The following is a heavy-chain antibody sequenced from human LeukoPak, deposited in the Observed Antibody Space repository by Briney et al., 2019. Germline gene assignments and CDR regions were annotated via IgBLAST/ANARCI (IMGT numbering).Heavy chain of an antibody. CDR1: GGSFSGYY. D-gene: IGHD1-26*01. V-gene: IGHV4-34*01. J-gene: IGHJ4*02. CDR2: INHSGST. CDR3: ARGSPGGSYYNY. Sequence: SETLSHTCAVYGGSFSGYYWSWIRQPPGKGLEWIGEINHSGSTNYNPSLKSRVTISVDTSKNQFSLKLSSVTAADTAVYYCARGSPGGSYYNYWGQGTLVTVSS.